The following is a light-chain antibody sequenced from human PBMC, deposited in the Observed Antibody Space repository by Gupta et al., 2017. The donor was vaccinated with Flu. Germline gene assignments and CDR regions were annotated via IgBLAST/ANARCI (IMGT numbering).Light chain of an antibody. CDR2: DGS. V-gene: IGLV3-21*02. CDR3: QVLDSSSDHLYV. J-gene: IGLJ1*01. Sequence: SYVLTQPPSVSVAPGQTARYTCGGKNIGSTSVHWYQRKPRQAPVLVVWDGSDRPSGIPERFSGSNAGKPATLTISRVESGDEADYYCQVLDSSSDHLYVFGTGTKVTVL. CDR1: NIGSTS.